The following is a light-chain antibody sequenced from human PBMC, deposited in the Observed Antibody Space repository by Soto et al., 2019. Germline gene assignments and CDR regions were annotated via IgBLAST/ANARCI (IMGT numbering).Light chain of an antibody. CDR2: AAS. Sequence: DIQMTQSPSSLSASVGYRVTITCRASQSISSYLNWYQQKPGKAPKLLIYAASSLQSGVPSRFSGSGSGTDFTLTISSLQPEDFATYYCQQSYSTPITCGQGTRREIK. V-gene: IGKV1-39*01. J-gene: IGKJ5*01. CDR3: QQSYSTPIT. CDR1: QSISSY.